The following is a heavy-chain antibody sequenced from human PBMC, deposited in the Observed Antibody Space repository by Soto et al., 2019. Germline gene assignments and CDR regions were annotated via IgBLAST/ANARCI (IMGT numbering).Heavy chain of an antibody. CDR3: ARDRASIAARRGYNWFDP. D-gene: IGHD6-6*01. CDR2: INAGNGNT. Sequence: ASVKVSCKASGYTFTSYARHWVRQAPGQRLEWMGWINAGNGNTKYSQKFQGRVTITRDTSASTAYMELSSLRSEDTAVYYCARDRASIAARRGYNWFDPWGQGTLVTVSS. V-gene: IGHV1-3*01. J-gene: IGHJ5*02. CDR1: GYTFTSYA.